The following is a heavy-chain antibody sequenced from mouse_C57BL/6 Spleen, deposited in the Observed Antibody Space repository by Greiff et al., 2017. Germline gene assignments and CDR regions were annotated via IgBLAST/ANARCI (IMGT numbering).Heavy chain of an antibody. CDR3: AGEGYYSNYWYFDG. D-gene: IGHD2-5*01. CDR1: GFTFSDYG. CDR2: ISRGSSTI. Sequence: EVHLVESGGGLVKPGGSLKLSCAASGFTFSDYGMHWVRQAPEKGLEWVAYISRGSSTIYYADTEKGRFTISRDNAKNTLFLQMTSLRSEYTAMYYCAGEGYYSNYWYFDGWGTGTTVTVAS. J-gene: IGHJ1*03. V-gene: IGHV5-17*01.